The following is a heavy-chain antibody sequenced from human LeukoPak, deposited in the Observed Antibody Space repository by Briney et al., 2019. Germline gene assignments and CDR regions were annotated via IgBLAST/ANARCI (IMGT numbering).Heavy chain of an antibody. V-gene: IGHV4-39*01. CDR2: IYHSGST. CDR1: GGSIISSLYY. CDR3: AIQPHYHESSGYLVNRGIEH. D-gene: IGHD3-22*01. J-gene: IGHJ1*01. Sequence: PSETLSLTCTVSGGSIISSLYYWGWIRQPPGKGLEWIGSIYHSGSTYYNPSLRSRVTISVDTSKNQFSLNLSSVTATDTAVYYCAIQPHYHESSGYLVNRGIEHWGQGTLVTVSS.